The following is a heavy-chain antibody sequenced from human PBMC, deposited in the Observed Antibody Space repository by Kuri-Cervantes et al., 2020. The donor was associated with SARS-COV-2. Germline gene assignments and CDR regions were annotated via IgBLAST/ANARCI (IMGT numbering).Heavy chain of an antibody. V-gene: IGHV3-48*02. CDR1: GCSFRIYS. CDR2: VSPNSNTI. CDR3: ARDMSKGQWLERGWFDP. J-gene: IGHJ5*02. Sequence: GGSLRLSCIAYGCSFRIYSMNWGRQAPGKGLEWISYVSPNSNTIYYAYSVKGLYTISRENAKNLLYLQMNSLRDDDTAVYYCARDMSKGQWLERGWFDPWGQGTLVTVSS. D-gene: IGHD6-19*01.